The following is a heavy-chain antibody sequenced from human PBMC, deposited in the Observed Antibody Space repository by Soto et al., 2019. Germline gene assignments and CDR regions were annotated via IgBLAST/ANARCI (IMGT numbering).Heavy chain of an antibody. J-gene: IGHJ6*01. CDR3: ARPRGHYYYGMDV. V-gene: IGHV4-30-4*01. Sequence: SGTLSLTCTVSGGSISSGVYYWSWIRQPPGQGLEWSGYIYYSGNTYYNPSLKSRVTISVDTSKNQFSLTLSSVTAADTAVYSCARPRGHYYYGMDVWAQPTTVTFSS. CDR2: IYYSGNT. CDR1: GGSISSGVYY.